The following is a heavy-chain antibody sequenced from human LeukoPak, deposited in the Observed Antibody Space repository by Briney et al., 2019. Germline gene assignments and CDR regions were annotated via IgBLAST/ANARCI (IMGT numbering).Heavy chain of an antibody. CDR1: GFTFSSYD. CDR2: IWYDGSNK. Sequence: GGSLRLSCAASGFTFSSYDMHWVRQAPGKGLEWVAVIWYDGSNKYYADSVKGRFTISRDNSKNTLYLQMNSLRAEDTAVYYCARDQATGRFFDYWGQGTLVTVSS. CDR3: ARDQATGRFFDY. J-gene: IGHJ4*02. D-gene: IGHD1-26*01. V-gene: IGHV3-33*01.